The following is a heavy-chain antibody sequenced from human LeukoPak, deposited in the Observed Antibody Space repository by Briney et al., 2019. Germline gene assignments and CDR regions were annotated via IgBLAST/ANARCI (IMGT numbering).Heavy chain of an antibody. CDR2: IYYSGHT. D-gene: IGHD2-21*02. V-gene: IGHV4-39*07. CDR3: ARDGGQVVTATYSFDY. Sequence: SETLSLTCAVYGGSFSSYYWGWIRQPPGKGLEWIGSIYYSGHTYNNASLKSRVSISVDTSKNQFSLRLSSVTAADTAVYYCARDGGQVVTATYSFDYWGQGTLVTVSS. J-gene: IGHJ4*02. CDR1: GGSFSSYY.